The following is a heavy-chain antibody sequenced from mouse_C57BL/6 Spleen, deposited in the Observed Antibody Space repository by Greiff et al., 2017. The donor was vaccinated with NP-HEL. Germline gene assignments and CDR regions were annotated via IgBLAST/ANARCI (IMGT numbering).Heavy chain of an antibody. CDR3: TTGASSGYAGFDY. Sequence: VQLQQSGAELVRPGASVKLSCTASGFTITDDYMHWVKQRPEQGLEWIGWIDPENGDTEYASKFQGKATITADTSSNTAYLQLSSLTSEDTAVYYCTTGASSGYAGFDYWGQGTTLTVSS. CDR2: IDPENGDT. CDR1: GFTITDDY. D-gene: IGHD3-2*02. J-gene: IGHJ2*01. V-gene: IGHV14-4*01.